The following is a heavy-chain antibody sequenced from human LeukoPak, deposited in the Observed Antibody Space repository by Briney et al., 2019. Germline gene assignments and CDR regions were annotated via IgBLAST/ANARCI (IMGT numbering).Heavy chain of an antibody. CDR1: GYTFTSYG. CDR2: ISAYNGNT. Sequence: ASVKVSCKASGYTFTSYGISWVRQAPGQGLEWMGWISAYNGNTNYAQKFQGRVTITADESTSTAYMELSSLRSEDTAVYYCARQNYYDSSGYLTSYYFDYWGQGTLVTVSS. J-gene: IGHJ4*02. D-gene: IGHD3-22*01. CDR3: ARQNYYDSSGYLTSYYFDY. V-gene: IGHV1-18*01.